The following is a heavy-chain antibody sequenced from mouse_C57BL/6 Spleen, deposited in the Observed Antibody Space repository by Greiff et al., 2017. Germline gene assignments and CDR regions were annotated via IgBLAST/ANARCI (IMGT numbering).Heavy chain of an antibody. J-gene: IGHJ2*01. D-gene: IGHD4-1*02. Sequence: QVQLQQPGAELVKPGASVKMSCKASGYTFISYWITWVKPRPGQGLEWIGDIYPGSGSTNYNEKFKSKATLTVDTSSSPAYMQLSSLTAEASAVYYCANRQLGPKWAFDYWGQGTTLTVSS. CDR2: IYPGSGST. CDR3: ANRQLGPKWAFDY. CDR1: GYTFISYW. V-gene: IGHV1-55*01.